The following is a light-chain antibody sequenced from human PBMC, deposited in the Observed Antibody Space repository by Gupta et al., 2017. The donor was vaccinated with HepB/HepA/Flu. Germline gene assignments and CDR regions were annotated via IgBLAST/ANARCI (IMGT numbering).Light chain of an antibody. CDR3: QQSDITPLT. CDR1: QSISSY. CDR2: AAS. Sequence: DIKMTQSPSSLYASVGDRVTITCRASQSISSYLNWYQQKPGKAPNLLIYAASTLQSGVPSRFSGSGSGTDFTLTISSLQPEDFATFYCQQSDITPLTFGGGTKVEI. V-gene: IGKV1-39*01. J-gene: IGKJ4*01.